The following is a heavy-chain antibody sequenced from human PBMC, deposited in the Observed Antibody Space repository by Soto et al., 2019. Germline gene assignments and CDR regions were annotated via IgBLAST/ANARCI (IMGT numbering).Heavy chain of an antibody. D-gene: IGHD3-22*01. CDR3: GKAHDNSGYYPYYFDY. Sequence: EVQLLESGGGLVQPGGSLRLSCAASGFTFSTYGMSWVRQAPGKGLEWVSAIRGSGGGTYHADSVKGRFTISRDNSKNTLYLQMNSLRAEDTDVYYCGKAHDNSGYYPYYFDYWGQGTLVTVSS. CDR1: GFTFSTYG. CDR2: IRGSGGGT. J-gene: IGHJ4*02. V-gene: IGHV3-23*01.